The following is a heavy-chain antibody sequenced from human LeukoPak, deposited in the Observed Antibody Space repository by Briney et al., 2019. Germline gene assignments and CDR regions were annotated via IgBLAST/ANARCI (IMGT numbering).Heavy chain of an antibody. CDR2: ISWNSGSI. D-gene: IGHD4/OR15-4a*01. J-gene: IGHJ4*02. CDR3: AKDKDGAHFDY. V-gene: IGHV3-9*01. Sequence: PGGSLRLSCAASGFTFDDYAMHWVRQAPGKGPEWVSGISWNSGSIGYADSVKGRFTISRDNAKNSLYLQMNSLRAEDTALYYCAKDKDGAHFDYWGQGTLVTVSS. CDR1: GFTFDDYA.